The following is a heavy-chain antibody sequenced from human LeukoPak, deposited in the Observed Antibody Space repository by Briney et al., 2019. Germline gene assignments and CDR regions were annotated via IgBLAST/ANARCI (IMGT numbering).Heavy chain of an antibody. J-gene: IGHJ5*02. CDR3: ARVLRYFGFDP. D-gene: IGHD3-9*01. Sequence: ASVMVSCKASGYTFTSYGISWVRHAPGQGLEWMGWISAYNGNTNYAQKLQGRVTMTTDTSTSTAYMELRSLRSDDTAVYYCARVLRYFGFDPWGQGTLVTVSS. V-gene: IGHV1-18*01. CDR2: ISAYNGNT. CDR1: GYTFTSYG.